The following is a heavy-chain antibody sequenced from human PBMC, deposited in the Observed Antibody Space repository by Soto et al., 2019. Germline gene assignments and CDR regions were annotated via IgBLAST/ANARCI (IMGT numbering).Heavy chain of an antibody. CDR3: ARVGYSSTGTTFHYHGLDV. D-gene: IGHD3-22*01. J-gene: IGHJ6*02. Sequence: SVKVSCKASGFTFTNSAVQWVRQARGQRLEWIGWIIVGRGNTKYAQKFQGRVTMTRDTSTHTFYMELSSLRSEDTAMYYCARVGYSSTGTTFHYHGLDVWGQGTTVTVSS. V-gene: IGHV1-58*01. CDR1: GFTFTNSA. CDR2: IIVGRGNT.